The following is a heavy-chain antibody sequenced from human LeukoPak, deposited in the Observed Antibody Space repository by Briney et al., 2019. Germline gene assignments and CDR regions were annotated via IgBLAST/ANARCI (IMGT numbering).Heavy chain of an antibody. CDR2: ISESGGSK. CDR3: ARGLDLKDAFNI. J-gene: IGHJ3*02. Sequence: GGSLRLSCVASGFTFSTNAMSWVRQAPGKGLEWVSTISESGGSKYYADSMKGRFTISRDNSKDTLYLQMNYLRADDTAVYYCARGLDLKDAFNIWGQGTMVRVSS. CDR1: GFTFSTNA. V-gene: IGHV3-23*01.